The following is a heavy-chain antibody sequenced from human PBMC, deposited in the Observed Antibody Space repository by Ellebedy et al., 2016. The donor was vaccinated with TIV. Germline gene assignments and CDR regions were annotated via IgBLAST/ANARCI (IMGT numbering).Heavy chain of an antibody. J-gene: IGHJ4*02. CDR1: GGTFSSYA. V-gene: IGHV1-69*04. CDR3: AADLTSDYFDY. CDR2: IIPILGIA. Sequence: SVKVSCXASGGTFSSYAISWVRQAPGQGLEWMGRIIPILGIANYAQKFQGRVTITADKSTSTAYMELSSLRSEDTAVYYCAADLTSDYFDYWGQGTLVTVSS. D-gene: IGHD3-9*01.